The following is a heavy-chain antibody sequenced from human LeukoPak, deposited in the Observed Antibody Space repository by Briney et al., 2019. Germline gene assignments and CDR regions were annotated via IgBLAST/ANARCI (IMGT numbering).Heavy chain of an antibody. D-gene: IGHD2-15*01. J-gene: IGHJ3*01. V-gene: IGHV1-46*04. CDR1: GYTFTNYY. CDR2: IKPSGGST. Sequence: ASVKVSCKASGYTFTNYYMHWVRQAPGQGLEWMGIIKPSGGSTSYPQKLQGRVTMTNDTSTSTVYMELSSLRSEDTAVYYCARGYCNGGGCSVLEAFDFWGQGTMVTVSS. CDR3: ARGYCNGGGCSVLEAFDF.